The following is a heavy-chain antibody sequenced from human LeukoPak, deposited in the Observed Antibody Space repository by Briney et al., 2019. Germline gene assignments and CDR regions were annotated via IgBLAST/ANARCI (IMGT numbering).Heavy chain of an antibody. CDR1: GFTISRSS. CDR2: IRYDGSNK. D-gene: IGHD1-26*01. J-gene: IGHJ4*02. V-gene: IGHV3-30*02. Sequence: GGSLRLSCAASGFTISRSSMHWVRQAPGKGLEWVAFIRYDGSNKYYADSVKGRFTISRDNSKNTLYLQMNSLRAEDTAVYYCAKDGSEGATNFVNYWGQGTLVTVSS. CDR3: AKDGSEGATNFVNY.